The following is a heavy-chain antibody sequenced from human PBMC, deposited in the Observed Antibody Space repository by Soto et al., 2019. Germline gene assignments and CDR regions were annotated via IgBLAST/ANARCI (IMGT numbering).Heavy chain of an antibody. CDR2: ISNDGGNR. D-gene: IGHD3-9*01. V-gene: IGHV3-30-3*01. CDR3: ARVQFPLLNYGMDV. J-gene: IGHJ6*02. CDR1: GFTLSSYS. Sequence: GGSLRLSCAASGFTLSSYSMHWVRQPPGKGLEWVAVISNDGGNRDYADSVKGRFTISRDNSKNTLYLQMNSLRTEDTAVFYCARVQFPLLNYGMDVWGQGTTVTVSS.